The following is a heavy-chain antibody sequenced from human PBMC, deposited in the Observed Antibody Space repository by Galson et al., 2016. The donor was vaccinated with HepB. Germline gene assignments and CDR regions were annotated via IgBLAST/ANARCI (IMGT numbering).Heavy chain of an antibody. CDR3: ARHLTTPGTRGFDS. V-gene: IGHV4-4*02. J-gene: IGHJ4*02. Sequence: SETLSLTCAVSDASISFTNWWSWVRQPPGEGLEWIGEMHHGGSSHYNPSLQSRVTISLDISQNQFSLQLSSVTAADTAVYFCARHLTTPGTRGFDSWGRGKLVTVSS. D-gene: IGHD1/OR15-1a*01. CDR1: DASISFTNW. CDR2: MHHGGSS.